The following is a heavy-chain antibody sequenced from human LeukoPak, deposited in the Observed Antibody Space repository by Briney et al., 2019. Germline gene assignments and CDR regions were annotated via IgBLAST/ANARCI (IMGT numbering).Heavy chain of an antibody. CDR3: ARAHSSGWTIDY. J-gene: IGHJ4*02. Sequence: GASVKVSCKASGYTFTGYYMHWVRQAPGQGLEWMGWINPNSGGTNYAQKFQGWVTMTRDTSISTAYMELSRLRSDDTAVYYCARAHSSGWTIDYWGQGTLVTVSS. D-gene: IGHD6-19*01. CDR1: GYTFTGYY. V-gene: IGHV1-2*04. CDR2: INPNSGGT.